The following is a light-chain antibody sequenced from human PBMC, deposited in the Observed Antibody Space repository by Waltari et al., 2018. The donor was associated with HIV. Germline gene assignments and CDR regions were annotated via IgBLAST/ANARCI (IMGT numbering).Light chain of an antibody. CDR1: QSVSNTY. Sequence: EIVLTQSLGTLSLSPGERASQSVSNTYLAWYQQKPGQAPRLLIYGASSRATGIPDRFTGSGSGTDFTLTISRLEPEDFAVYYCQQYGSSLFTFGPGTKVDIK. J-gene: IGKJ3*01. CDR3: QQYGSSLFT. V-gene: IGKV3-20*01. CDR2: GAS.